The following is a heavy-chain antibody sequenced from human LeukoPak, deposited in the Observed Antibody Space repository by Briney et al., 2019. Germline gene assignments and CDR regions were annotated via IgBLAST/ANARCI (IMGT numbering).Heavy chain of an antibody. CDR1: GFTFSSYG. J-gene: IGHJ4*02. D-gene: IGHD4-11*01. CDR3: AKRTYSDYPAPSDF. CDR2: IWYDGSNK. V-gene: IGHV3-33*06. Sequence: PGGSLRLSCAASGFTFSSYGMHWVRQAPGKGLEWVAVIWYDGSNKYYADSVKGRFTISRDNSKNTLSLQMNNLRAEDTAVYYCAKRTYSDYPAPSDFWGQGTLVTVSS.